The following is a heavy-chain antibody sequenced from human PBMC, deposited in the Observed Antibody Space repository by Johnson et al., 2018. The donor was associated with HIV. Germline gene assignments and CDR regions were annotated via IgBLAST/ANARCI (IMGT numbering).Heavy chain of an antibody. CDR1: GFTFSGSA. J-gene: IGHJ3*02. V-gene: IGHV3-73*01. CDR2: IRSKANSYAT. CDR3: ARDVGSGPAFDI. Sequence: EVQLVESGGGLVQPGGSLKLSCAASGFTFSGSAMHWVRQASGKGLEWVGRIRSKANSYATAYAASVKGRFTISRDDSKNTAYLQMNSLKTEDTAVYYCARDVGSGPAFDIWGQGTMVTVSS. D-gene: IGHD2-15*01.